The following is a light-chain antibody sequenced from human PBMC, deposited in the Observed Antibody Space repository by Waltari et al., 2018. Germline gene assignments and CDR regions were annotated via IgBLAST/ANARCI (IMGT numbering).Light chain of an antibody. V-gene: IGLV2-14*01. CDR2: EVS. CDR1: SRAVGAYNF. J-gene: IGLJ3*02. Sequence: QSALTQPASVSGSLGQSITISCTGTSRAVGAYNFVSWYQQDPGKAPKLMIYEVSMRPSGVSNRFSGSKSGNTASLTISGLQAEDEADYYCSSHTTSSIWVFGGGTKVTVL. CDR3: SSHTTSSIWV.